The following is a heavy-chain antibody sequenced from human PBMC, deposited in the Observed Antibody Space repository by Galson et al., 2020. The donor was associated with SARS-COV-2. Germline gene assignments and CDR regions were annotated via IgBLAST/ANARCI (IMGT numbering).Heavy chain of an antibody. J-gene: IGHJ3*02. CDR3: AKTSGYAFDI. CDR2: ISYDGSNK. CDR1: GFTFSSYG. Sequence: GGSLRLSCAASGFTFSSYGMHWVRQAPGKGLEWVAVISYDGSNKYYADSVKGRFTISRDNSKNTLYLQMNSLRAEDTAVYYCAKTSGYAFDIWGQGTMVTVSS. V-gene: IGHV3-30*18. D-gene: IGHD3-22*01.